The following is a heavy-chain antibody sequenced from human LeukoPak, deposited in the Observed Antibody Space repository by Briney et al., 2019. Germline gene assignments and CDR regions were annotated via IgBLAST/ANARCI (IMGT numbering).Heavy chain of an antibody. CDR2: ISGSGGGT. CDR3: ARDAGRKVVTYYFDY. Sequence: GGSLRLSCAASEFTFSSYAMSWVRQAPEKGLEWVSTISGSGGGTYYADSVKGRFTISRDDSKNTLYLQMNSLRAEDTAVYYCARDAGRKVVTYYFDYWDQGTLVTVSS. V-gene: IGHV3-23*01. D-gene: IGHD4-23*01. CDR1: EFTFSSYA. J-gene: IGHJ4*02.